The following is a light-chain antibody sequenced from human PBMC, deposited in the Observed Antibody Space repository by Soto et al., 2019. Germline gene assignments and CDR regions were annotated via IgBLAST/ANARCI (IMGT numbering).Light chain of an antibody. J-gene: IGKJ2*01. CDR1: QSISNW. Sequence: DIQMTQSPSTLSASVGDTVTITCRASQSISNWLAWYQQKPGQAPKLLIHKASTLESGVPSRFSGSASATEFTLTISSLQPDDFATFCCQQYDRSPYTFGQGTKLEVK. CDR2: KAS. CDR3: QQYDRSPYT. V-gene: IGKV1-5*03.